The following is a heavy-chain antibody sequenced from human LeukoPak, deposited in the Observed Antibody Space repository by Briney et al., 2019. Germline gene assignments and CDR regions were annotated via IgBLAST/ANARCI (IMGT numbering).Heavy chain of an antibody. J-gene: IGHJ4*02. V-gene: IGHV3-23*01. CDR1: GFTFSDYY. CDR3: VRDEPGRSWYN. CDR2: IVGSST. D-gene: IGHD6-13*01. Sequence: PGGFLRLSCAASGFTFSDYYMSWVRQAPGKGLELVSAIVGSSTHYADSVKGRFTISRDNSKNTLYLQMNSLRAEDTAVYYCVRDEPGRSWYNWGQGTLVTVSS.